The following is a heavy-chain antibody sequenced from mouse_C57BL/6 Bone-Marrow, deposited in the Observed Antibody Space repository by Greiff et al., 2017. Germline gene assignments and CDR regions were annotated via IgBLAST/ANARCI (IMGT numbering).Heavy chain of an antibody. D-gene: IGHD1-2*01. Sequence: VQLQQSGPELVKPGASVKISCKASGSSFTGYYMNWVKQSPEKSLEWIGEINPSTGGTTYNQKFKAKANLTVDKSSSTAYMQLKSLTSEDSAVYYCARYHYNPRYPMDYWGQGTSVTVSS. CDR1: GSSFTGYY. V-gene: IGHV1-42*01. CDR2: INPSTGGT. J-gene: IGHJ4*01. CDR3: ARYHYNPRYPMDY.